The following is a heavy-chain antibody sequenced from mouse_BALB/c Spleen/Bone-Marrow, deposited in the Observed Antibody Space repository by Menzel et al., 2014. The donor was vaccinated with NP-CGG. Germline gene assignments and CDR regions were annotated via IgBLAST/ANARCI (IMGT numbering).Heavy chain of an antibody. CDR3: TRDHHYYGSSYWYFDV. CDR1: GYTFTSYY. J-gene: IGHJ1*01. V-gene: IGHV1S81*02. Sequence: VQLQQSGAELVRPGASVKLSCKASGYTFTSYYMYWVKQRPGQGLEWIGGINPSNGGTNFNEKFKSKATLTVDKSSSTAYMQLSSLTSEDSAVYYCTRDHHYYGSSYWYFDVWGAGTTVTVSS. CDR2: INPSNGGT. D-gene: IGHD1-1*01.